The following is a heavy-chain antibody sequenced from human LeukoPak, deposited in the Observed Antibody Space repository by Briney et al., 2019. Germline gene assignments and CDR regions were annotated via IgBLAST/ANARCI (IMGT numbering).Heavy chain of an antibody. CDR2: THYSGST. CDR1: GGSISSYY. D-gene: IGHD1-26*01. Sequence: SETLSLTCTVSGGSISSYYWSWIRQPPGKGLEWIGYTHYSGSTSYNPSLKSRVTISVDTSKNQFSLKLTSVTAADTAVYYCARGYSGSYGRFDHWGQGTLVTVSS. V-gene: IGHV4-59*01. CDR3: ARGYSGSYGRFDH. J-gene: IGHJ4*02.